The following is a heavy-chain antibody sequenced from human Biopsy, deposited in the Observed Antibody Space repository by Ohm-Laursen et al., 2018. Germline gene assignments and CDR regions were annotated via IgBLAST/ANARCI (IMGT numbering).Heavy chain of an antibody. CDR2: IYSGGNT. D-gene: IGHD6-19*01. J-gene: IGHJ4*02. CDR3: ARGRRTSGWPYFDN. CDR1: GDSLTSGPEN. V-gene: IGHV4-61*01. Sequence: TLSLTCPASGDSLTSGPENWSWIRQSPGQGLEYIGFIYSGGNTNYNPSLKNRVTMSVDTSKNQFYLKLYSVTAADTAVYYCARGRRTSGWPYFDNWGQGALVIVSP.